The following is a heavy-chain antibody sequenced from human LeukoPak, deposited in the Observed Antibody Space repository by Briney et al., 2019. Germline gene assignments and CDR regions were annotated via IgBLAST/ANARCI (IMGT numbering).Heavy chain of an antibody. CDR1: GFTFSSYW. V-gene: IGHV3-7*01. CDR3: ARTLYGSGSYDAFDI. J-gene: IGHJ3*02. D-gene: IGHD3-10*01. CDR2: IKQDGSEK. Sequence: GGSLRLSCAASGFTFSSYWMSWVRQAPGKGLEWVANIKQDGSEKYYVDSVKGRFTISRDNAKNSLYLQMNSLRAEDTAAYYCARTLYGSGSYDAFDIWGQGTMVTVSS.